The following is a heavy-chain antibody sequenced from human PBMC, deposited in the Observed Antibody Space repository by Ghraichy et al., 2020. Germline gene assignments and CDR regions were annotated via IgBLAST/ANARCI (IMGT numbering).Heavy chain of an antibody. J-gene: IGHJ4*02. D-gene: IGHD2-2*01. CDR1: GFTFSSYG. CDR3: ANEYCSSTSCYGRFDY. Sequence: LSLTCAASGFTFSSYGMHWVRQAPGKGLEWVAVIWYDGSNKYYADSVKGRFTISRDNSKNTLYLQMNSLRAEDTAVYYCANEYCSSTSCYGRFDYWGQGTLVTVSS. V-gene: IGHV3-33*06. CDR2: IWYDGSNK.